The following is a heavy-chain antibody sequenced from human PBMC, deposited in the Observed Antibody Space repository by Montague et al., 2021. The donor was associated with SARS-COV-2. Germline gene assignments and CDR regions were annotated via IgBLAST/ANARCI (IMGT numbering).Heavy chain of an antibody. CDR3: ARHYSASLPAVS. D-gene: IGHD4-11*01. V-gene: IGHV4-59*08. J-gene: IGHJ5*02. CDR2: ISDRGST. Sequence: SETLSLTCAVSGGSISSFNWSCFRHPPRKGLEWIVYISDRGSTNYNPSPTSRLTLSVDTSKNQFSLKANSVTAAATTAYYCARHYSASLPAVSWGQGTLVSVSS. CDR1: GGSISSFN.